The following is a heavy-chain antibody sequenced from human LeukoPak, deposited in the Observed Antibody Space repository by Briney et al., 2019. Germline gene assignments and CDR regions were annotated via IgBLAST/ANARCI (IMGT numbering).Heavy chain of an antibody. Sequence: PGGSLRLSCAASGFTFSSYAMTWVRQAPGKGLEWVSSISGSGDYTNYAGSVKGRFTISRDNSKNTLYLQMNSLRAEDTAVYYCARAFGELLYYFDYWGQGTLVTVSS. CDR3: ARAFGELLYYFDY. D-gene: IGHD3-10*01. CDR2: ISGSGDYT. CDR1: GFTFSSYA. J-gene: IGHJ4*02. V-gene: IGHV3-23*01.